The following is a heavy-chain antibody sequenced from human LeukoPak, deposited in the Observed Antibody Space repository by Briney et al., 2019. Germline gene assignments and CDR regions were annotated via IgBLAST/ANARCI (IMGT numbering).Heavy chain of an antibody. V-gene: IGHV3-48*01. CDR3: ARVPAYFYDSSGYGDV. CDR1: GFTFSSDS. J-gene: IGHJ6*04. CDR2: ISSSSNTI. Sequence: GGSLRLSCAASGFTFSSDSMNWVRQAPGKGLEWVSYISSSSNTIYYADSVKGRFTISRDNAKNSLYLQMNSLRAEDTAVYYCARVPAYFYDSSGYGDVWGKGTTVTVSS. D-gene: IGHD3-22*01.